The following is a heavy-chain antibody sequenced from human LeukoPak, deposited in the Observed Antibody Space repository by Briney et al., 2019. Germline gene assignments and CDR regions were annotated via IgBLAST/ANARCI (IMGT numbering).Heavy chain of an antibody. V-gene: IGHV4-39*01. D-gene: IGHD2-2*01. CDR2: IYYSGST. CDR1: GGSISSSSSY. J-gene: IGHJ4*02. CDR3: ARRYCSSTSCYFFDY. Sequence: SETLSLTCTVSGGSISSSSSYWGWIRQPPGKGLELIGSIYYSGSTYYNPSLKSRVTISVDMSKNQFSLRLSSVIAADTAVYYCARRYCSSTSCYFFDYWGQGTLVTVSS.